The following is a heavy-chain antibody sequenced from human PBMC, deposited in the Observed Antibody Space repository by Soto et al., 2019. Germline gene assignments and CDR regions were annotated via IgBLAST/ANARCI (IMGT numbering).Heavy chain of an antibody. Sequence: GESLKISCKGSGYSFTSYWIGWVRQMPGKGLEWMGIIYPGDSDTRYSPSFQGQVTISADKSISTAYLQWSSLKAPDTAMYYCAVIRRYYGSGSYQGFDYWGQGTLVTVSS. CDR3: AVIRRYYGSGSYQGFDY. V-gene: IGHV5-51*01. J-gene: IGHJ4*02. CDR2: IYPGDSDT. CDR1: GYSFTSYW. D-gene: IGHD3-10*01.